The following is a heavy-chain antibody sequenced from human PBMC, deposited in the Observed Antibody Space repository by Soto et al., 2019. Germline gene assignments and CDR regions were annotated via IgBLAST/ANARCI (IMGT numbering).Heavy chain of an antibody. CDR2: TYYRSKWYN. CDR3: ARDPPTMKHDLDS. Sequence: SQTLRHTCAISGDTVSTNVAAWKWLRKNPSRGLEWLGRTYYRSKWYNDYAVSVKSRITINPDTSKNQFSLQLNSVTPEDTAVYYCARDPPTMKHDLDSRGQGTLVTVSS. CDR1: GDTVSTNVAA. V-gene: IGHV6-1*01. D-gene: IGHD1-1*01. J-gene: IGHJ4*02.